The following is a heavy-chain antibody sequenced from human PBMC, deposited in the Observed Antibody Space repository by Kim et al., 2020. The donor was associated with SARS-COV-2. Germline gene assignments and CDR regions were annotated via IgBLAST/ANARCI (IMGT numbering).Heavy chain of an antibody. D-gene: IGHD2-2*01. CDR2: INHSGST. CDR1: GGSFSGYY. J-gene: IGHJ6*02. V-gene: IGHV4-34*01. CDR3: ARLLVTRYCSSTSCSGGNYYYYYGMDV. Sequence: SETLSLTCAVYGGSFSGYYWSWIRQPPGKGLEWIGEINHSGSTNYNPSLKSRVTISVDTSKNQFSLKLSSVTAADTAVYYCARLLVTRYCSSTSCSGGNYYYYYGMDVWGQGTTVTVSS.